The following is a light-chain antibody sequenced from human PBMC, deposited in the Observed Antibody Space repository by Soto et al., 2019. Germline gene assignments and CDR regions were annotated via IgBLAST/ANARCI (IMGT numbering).Light chain of an antibody. CDR3: SSYAGNNNV. CDR2: EVS. V-gene: IGLV2-8*01. J-gene: IGLJ1*01. CDR1: SSDVGAYNY. Sequence: QSVLTQPPSASGSPGQSVTISCTGSSSDVGAYNYVSWYQQHPGKAPKLMISEVSKRPSGVPDRFSGSKSGNTASLTVSGIQAEDEADYYCSSYAGNNNVFGTGTKLTVL.